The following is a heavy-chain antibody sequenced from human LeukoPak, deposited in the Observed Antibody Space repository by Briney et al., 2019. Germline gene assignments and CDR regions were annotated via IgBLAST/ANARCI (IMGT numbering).Heavy chain of an antibody. Sequence: GGSLRLSCVASGFTFSSYWMHWVRQAPGKGLVWASRIHSDGSSSSYADSVKGRFTISRDNSKSTLYLQMNSLRAEDTAVYYCVREEKWELDWGQGTLVTVSS. CDR1: GFTFSSYW. CDR3: VREEKWELD. V-gene: IGHV3-74*01. CDR2: IHSDGSSS. D-gene: IGHD1-26*01. J-gene: IGHJ4*02.